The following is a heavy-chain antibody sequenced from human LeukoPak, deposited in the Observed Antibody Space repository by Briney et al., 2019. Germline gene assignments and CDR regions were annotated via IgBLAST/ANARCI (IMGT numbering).Heavy chain of an antibody. D-gene: IGHD1-26*01. V-gene: IGHV3-74*01. CDR2: INAAGSST. CDR1: GFTFSSYW. CDR3: AKRHLPVETTGRDDY. Sequence: GGSLRLSCVASGFTFSSYWMHWVRHAPGKGLVWVSRINAAGSSTNYADFVKGRFTISRDNAKNTLYLQMNSLRAEDTAVYYCAKRHLPVETTGRDDYWGQGTLVSVSS. J-gene: IGHJ4*02.